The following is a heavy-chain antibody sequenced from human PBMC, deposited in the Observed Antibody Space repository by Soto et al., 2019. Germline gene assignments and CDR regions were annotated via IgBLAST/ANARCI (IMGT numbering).Heavy chain of an antibody. CDR3: VHRRGGSFRY. CDR2: IYWDDDE. Sequence: QITLKESGPTLVKPTQTLTLTCTFSGFSLSSSGVGVGWIRQPPGKALEWLALIYWDDDERYSPSLKSRLTTTKDTSKNRGFQTMPNVHPVDTAKYYCVHRRGGSFRYWGQGTLVTVSS. D-gene: IGHD2-15*01. V-gene: IGHV2-5*02. J-gene: IGHJ4*02. CDR1: GFSLSSSGVG.